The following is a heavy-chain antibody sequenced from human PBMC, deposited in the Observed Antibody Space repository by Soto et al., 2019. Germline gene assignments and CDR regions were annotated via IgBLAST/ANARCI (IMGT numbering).Heavy chain of an antibody. J-gene: IGHJ5*02. CDR2: ISYDGNSN. CDR1: GFIFSTYA. D-gene: IGHD2-2*01. V-gene: IGHV3-30-3*01. Sequence: QVQLVESGGGVVQPGGSLRLSCAASGFIFSTYAMYWVRQTPGKGLEWVAVISYDGNSNFYTDSVKGRFTISRDNSRNPLYLQMNNLRTADTALYFCERDSVPLAGPSWSGNRLDPWGQGTLVTVSS. CDR3: ERDSVPLAGPSWSGNRLDP.